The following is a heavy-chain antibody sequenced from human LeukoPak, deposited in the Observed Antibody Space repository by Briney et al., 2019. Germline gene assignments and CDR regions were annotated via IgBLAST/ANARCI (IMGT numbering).Heavy chain of an antibody. Sequence: ASVTVSCKASGYTFTGYYMHWVRQAPGQGLEWMGWINPNSGGTNYAQKFQGRVTMTRDTSISTAYMELSRLRSDDTAVYYCAREERTYYDFWSGRNWFDPWGQGTLVTVSS. J-gene: IGHJ5*02. CDR2: INPNSGGT. CDR1: GYTFTGYY. CDR3: AREERTYYDFWSGRNWFDP. V-gene: IGHV1-2*02. D-gene: IGHD3-3*01.